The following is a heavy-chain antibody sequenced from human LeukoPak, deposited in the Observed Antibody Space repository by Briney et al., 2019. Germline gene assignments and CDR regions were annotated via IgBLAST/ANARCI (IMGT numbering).Heavy chain of an antibody. CDR2: ISGSGITT. J-gene: IGHJ2*01. V-gene: IGHV3-23*01. CDR1: GFTFSSYA. CDR3: AKGPAPYCSGGSCYSPHWYFDL. Sequence: PGGSLRLSCAASGFTFSSYAMSRVRQAPGKGLEWVSAISGSGITTYFGDSVTGRFTISRDNPKNTVYLQMNSLSAEDTAVYYCAKGPAPYCSGGSCYSPHWYFDLWGRGTLVTVSS. D-gene: IGHD2-15*01.